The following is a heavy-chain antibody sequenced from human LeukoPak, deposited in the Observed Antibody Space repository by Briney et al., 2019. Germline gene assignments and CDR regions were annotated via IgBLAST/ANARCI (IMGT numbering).Heavy chain of an antibody. D-gene: IGHD3-16*01. Sequence: GGSLRLSCAASGFTVSSNYMSWVRQAPGKGLEWVSVIYSGDSTYYADSVKGRFTISRDNSKNTLYLQMNSLRAEDTAVYYCAREFQGGFVDYWGQGTLVTVSS. J-gene: IGHJ4*02. CDR1: GFTVSSNY. V-gene: IGHV3-66*01. CDR2: IYSGDST. CDR3: AREFQGGFVDY.